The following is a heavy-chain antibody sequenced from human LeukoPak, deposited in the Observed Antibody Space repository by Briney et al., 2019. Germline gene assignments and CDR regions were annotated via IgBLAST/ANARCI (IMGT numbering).Heavy chain of an antibody. V-gene: IGHV4-34*01. CDR3: AKDQSKYYYDSSGHDY. CDR1: GGSFSGYY. Sequence: SETLSLTCAVYGGSFSGYYWSWIRQPPGKGLEWIGEINHSGSTNYNPSLKSRVTISVDTSKNQFSLKLSSVTAADTAVYYCAKDQSKYYYDSSGHDYWGQGTLVTVSS. D-gene: IGHD3-22*01. J-gene: IGHJ4*02. CDR2: INHSGST.